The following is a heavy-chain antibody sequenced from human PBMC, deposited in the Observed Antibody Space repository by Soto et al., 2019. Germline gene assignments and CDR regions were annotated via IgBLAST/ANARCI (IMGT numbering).Heavy chain of an antibody. V-gene: IGHV1-8*01. CDR1: GYTFTSYD. CDR2: MNPNSGNT. J-gene: IGHJ6*02. Sequence: QVQLVQSGAEVKKPGASVKVSCKASGYTFTSYDINWVRQATGQGLEWMGWMNPNSGNTGYAQKFQGRVTMTSNTSISTAYMELSSLRYADKAVYYCAREKTSYGMYVWGQGTTVNVSS. CDR3: AREKTSYGMYV.